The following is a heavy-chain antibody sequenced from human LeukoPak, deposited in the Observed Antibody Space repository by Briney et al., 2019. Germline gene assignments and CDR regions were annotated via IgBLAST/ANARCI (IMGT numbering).Heavy chain of an antibody. D-gene: IGHD3-22*01. CDR3: ATGGEGYYDSSGYYGFDY. CDR1: GGTFSSYA. CDR2: IIPILGIA. Sequence: GSSVKVSCKASGGTFSSYAISWVRQAPGQGLEWMGRIIPILGIANYAQKFQGRVTITADKSTSTAYMELSSLRSEDTAVYYCATGGEGYYDSSGYYGFDYWGQGTLVTVSS. V-gene: IGHV1-69*04. J-gene: IGHJ4*02.